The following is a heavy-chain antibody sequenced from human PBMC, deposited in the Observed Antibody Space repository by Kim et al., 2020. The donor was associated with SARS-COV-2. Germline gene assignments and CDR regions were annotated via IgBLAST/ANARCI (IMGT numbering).Heavy chain of an antibody. D-gene: IGHD1-26*01. J-gene: IGHJ4*02. CDR3: ASLYSGSYSPR. CDR2: IYYSGST. CDR1: GGSISSSSYY. Sequence: SETLSLTCTVSGGSISSSSYYWGWIRQPPGKGLEWIGSIYYSGSTYYNPSLKSRVTISVDTSKNQFSLKLSSVTAADTAVYYCASLYSGSYSPRWGQGTLVTVSS. V-gene: IGHV4-39*07.